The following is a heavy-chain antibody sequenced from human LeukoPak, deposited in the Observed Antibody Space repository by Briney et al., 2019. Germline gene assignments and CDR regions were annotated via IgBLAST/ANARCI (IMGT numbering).Heavy chain of an antibody. Sequence: GGSLRLSCAASGFTFDDYGMSWVRHAPGKGLEWVSGINWNGGSTGYADSVKGRFTISRDNAKNSLYLQMNSLRAEDTALCYCARDGYYDSSGYYSIDYWGQGTLVTVSS. CDR1: GFTFDDYG. CDR2: INWNGGST. V-gene: IGHV3-20*04. J-gene: IGHJ4*02. D-gene: IGHD3-22*01. CDR3: ARDGYYDSSGYYSIDY.